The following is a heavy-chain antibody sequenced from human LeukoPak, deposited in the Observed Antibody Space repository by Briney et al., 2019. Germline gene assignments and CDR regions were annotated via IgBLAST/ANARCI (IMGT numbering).Heavy chain of an antibody. CDR3: ARNAEVQRVLEKDGSFDY. Sequence: GESLKISCKASGYSFTSYWIGWVRQMPGKGLEWMGIIYPGDCDTRYSPSFQGQVTITTDKSTSTAYLQWSSLKASDTAVYYCARNAEVQRVLEKDGSFDYWGQGTLVTVSS. V-gene: IGHV5-51*01. D-gene: IGHD1-1*01. CDR2: IYPGDCDT. J-gene: IGHJ4*02. CDR1: GYSFTSYW.